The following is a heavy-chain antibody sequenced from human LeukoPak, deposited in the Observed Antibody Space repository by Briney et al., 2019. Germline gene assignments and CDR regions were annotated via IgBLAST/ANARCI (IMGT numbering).Heavy chain of an antibody. V-gene: IGHV1-69*04. J-gene: IGHJ4*02. Sequence: SVKVSCKASGGTFSSYAISWVRQAPGQGLEWMGRIIPIFGIANYAQKFQGRVTITADKSTSTAYMELSSLRSEDTAVYYCARAYCSSTSCYLETKYHFDYWGQGTLVTVSS. D-gene: IGHD2-2*01. CDR1: GGTFSSYA. CDR3: ARAYCSSTSCYLETKYHFDY. CDR2: IIPIFGIA.